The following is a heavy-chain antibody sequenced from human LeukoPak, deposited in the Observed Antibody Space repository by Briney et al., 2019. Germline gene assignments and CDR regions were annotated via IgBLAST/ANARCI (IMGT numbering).Heavy chain of an antibody. V-gene: IGHV4-39*07. CDR2: IYYSGST. CDR1: GGSISSSSYY. Sequence: SETLSLTCTVSGGSISSSSYYWGWIRQPPGKGLEWIGRIYYSGSTYYNPSLKSRLTISVDTSKNQFSLKLSSVTAADTAVYYCARSAYSYDSSGYGGYYFDYWGQGTLVTVSS. CDR3: ARSAYSYDSSGYGGYYFDY. J-gene: IGHJ4*02. D-gene: IGHD3-22*01.